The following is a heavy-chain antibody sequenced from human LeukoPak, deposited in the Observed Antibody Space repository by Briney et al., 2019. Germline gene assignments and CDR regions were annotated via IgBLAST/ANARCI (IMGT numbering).Heavy chain of an antibody. J-gene: IGHJ5*02. D-gene: IGHD3-22*01. CDR1: GGTFSSYA. V-gene: IGHV1-69*04. CDR2: IIPILGIA. Sequence: SVKVSCKASGGTFSSYAISWVRQAAGQGLEWMGRIIPILGIANYAQKFQGRVTITADKSTSTAYMELSSLRSEDTAVYYCARDLDYYDSSGSTPNWFDPWGQGTLVTVSS. CDR3: ARDLDYYDSSGSTPNWFDP.